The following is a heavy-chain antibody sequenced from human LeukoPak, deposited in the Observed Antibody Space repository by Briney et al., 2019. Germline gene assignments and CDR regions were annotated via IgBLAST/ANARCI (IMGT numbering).Heavy chain of an antibody. J-gene: IGHJ4*02. D-gene: IGHD6-19*01. Sequence: PGGSLRLSCAASGFTFSGYDMHWVRQATGKGLEWVSVIGTAGDTYYPGSVKGRFTISRENAKKSLYLQMNSLRAGDTAVYYCARGDGGLGHEFDYWGQGTLVTVSS. CDR2: IGTAGDT. V-gene: IGHV3-13*01. CDR1: GFTFSGYD. CDR3: ARGDGGLGHEFDY.